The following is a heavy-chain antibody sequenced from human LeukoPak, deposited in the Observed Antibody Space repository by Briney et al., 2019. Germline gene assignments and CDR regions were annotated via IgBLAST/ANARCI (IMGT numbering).Heavy chain of an antibody. D-gene: IGHD2-2*01. CDR3: ARVNCSSTSCRSKFLDY. CDR1: GYTFTNYV. J-gene: IGHJ4*02. Sequence: GASVKVSCKASGYTFTNYVINWVRQATGQGLEWMGWMNPNSGNTGYAQKFQDRVTMTRNTSISTAYMELSSLRSEDTAFYYCARVNCSSTSCRSKFLDYWGQGTLVTVSS. CDR2: MNPNSGNT. V-gene: IGHV1-8*01.